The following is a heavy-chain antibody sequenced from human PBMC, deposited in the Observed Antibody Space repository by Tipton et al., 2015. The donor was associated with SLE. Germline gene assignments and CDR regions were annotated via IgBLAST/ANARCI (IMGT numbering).Heavy chain of an antibody. CDR3: ARELDTAMVLG. CDR2: IYTSGST. CDR1: GGSISSGSYY. J-gene: IGHJ4*02. Sequence: TLSLTCTVSGGSISSGSYYWSWIRQPAGKGLEWIGHIYTSGSTNYNPSLKSRVTISVDTSKNQFSLKLSSVTAADTAVYYCARELDTAMVLGGGQGTLVTVSS. V-gene: IGHV4-61*09. D-gene: IGHD5-18*01.